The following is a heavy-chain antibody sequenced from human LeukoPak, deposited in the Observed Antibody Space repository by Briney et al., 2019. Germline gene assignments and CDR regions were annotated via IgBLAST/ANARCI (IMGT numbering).Heavy chain of an antibody. CDR2: INPNSGGT. Sequence: GASVKVSFKASGYTFTGYYMDWVRQAPGQGLEWMGWINPNSGGTSYAQKFQGRVTMTRDTSINTAYIEVSRLRSDDTAVYYCARSMRYCSGGSCSWGQGTLVTVSS. CDR3: ARSMRYCSGGSCS. V-gene: IGHV1-2*02. J-gene: IGHJ5*02. CDR1: GYTFTGYY. D-gene: IGHD2-15*01.